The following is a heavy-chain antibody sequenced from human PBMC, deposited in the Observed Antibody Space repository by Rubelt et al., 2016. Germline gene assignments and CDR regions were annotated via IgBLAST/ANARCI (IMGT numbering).Heavy chain of an antibody. D-gene: IGHD3-10*01. CDR3: SRMVTMVRGATTGFDY. J-gene: IGHJ4*02. CDR1: GGSISSYY. V-gene: IGHV4-59*01. CDR2: IYYSGST. Sequence: QVQLQESGPGLVKPSETLSLTCTVSGGSISSYYWSWIRQPPGKGLEWIGYIYYSGSTNYNPSLNPSTRCWFTLAGDTSRNQFSLRLGSVTVAETAVYYCSRMVTMVRGATTGFDYWGQGTLVTVSS.